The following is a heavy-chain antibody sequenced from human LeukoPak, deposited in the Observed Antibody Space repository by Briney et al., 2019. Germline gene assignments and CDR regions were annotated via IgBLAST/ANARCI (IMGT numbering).Heavy chain of an antibody. D-gene: IGHD1-1*01. Sequence: SVKVSCKAPGGTFSSYAISWVRQAPGQGLEWMGGIIPIFGTANYAQKFQGRVTITADESTSTAYMELSSLRSEDTAVYYCAREILEPYAFDIWGQGTMVTVSS. CDR1: GGTFSSYA. V-gene: IGHV1-69*01. CDR2: IIPIFGTA. J-gene: IGHJ3*02. CDR3: AREILEPYAFDI.